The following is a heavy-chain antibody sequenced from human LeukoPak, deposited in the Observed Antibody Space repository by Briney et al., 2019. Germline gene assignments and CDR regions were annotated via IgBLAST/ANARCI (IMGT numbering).Heavy chain of an antibody. CDR1: GFTFMNYN. CDR2: ISSYSDYI. V-gene: IGHV3-21*01. J-gene: IGHJ4*02. CDR3: ARKTVMVAAPFDY. D-gene: IGHD2-15*01. Sequence: LRLSCTASGFTFMNYNVDWVRQAPGKGLEWVSSISSYSDYIDYADSVKGRFTISRDNAKNSLYLEMTSLRADDTAIYYCARKTVMVAAPFDYWGQGTLVTVSS.